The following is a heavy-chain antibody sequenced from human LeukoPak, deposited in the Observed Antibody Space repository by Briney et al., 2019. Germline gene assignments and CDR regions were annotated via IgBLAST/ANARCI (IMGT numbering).Heavy chain of an antibody. V-gene: IGHV3-7*01. CDR2: LKQDGTES. Sequence: GGSLRLSCVASGFMFSNFWMTWVRRAPGKGLEWVANLKQDGTESYYVDSVKGRFTISRDNAKNSLYLQMNSLRAEDTAVYYCAKDRGVMITFGGVEYWGQGTLVTVSS. D-gene: IGHD3-16*01. CDR3: AKDRGVMITFGGVEY. J-gene: IGHJ4*02. CDR1: GFMFSNFW.